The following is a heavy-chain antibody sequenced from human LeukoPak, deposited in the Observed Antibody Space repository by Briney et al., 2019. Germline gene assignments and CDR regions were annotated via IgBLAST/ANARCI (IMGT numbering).Heavy chain of an antibody. V-gene: IGHV3-69-1*01. CDR3: ARAQTMLWEFDAFNI. CDR1: GFTFSSYS. D-gene: IGHD3-10*01. J-gene: IGHJ3*02. CDR2: MTSSSTI. Sequence: GGSLRLSCAASGFTFSSYSMNWVRQAPGKGLEWVATMTSSSTIYYVDSVKGRFTISRDNAKNSLFLQMSSLRDEDTAVYSCARAQTMLWEFDAFNIWGRGTKVTVSS.